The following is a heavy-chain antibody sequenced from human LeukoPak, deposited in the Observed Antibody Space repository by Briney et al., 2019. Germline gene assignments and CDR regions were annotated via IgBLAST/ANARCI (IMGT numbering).Heavy chain of an antibody. D-gene: IGHD6-6*01. Sequence: ASVKVSCKASGYTFTSYGISWVRQAPGQGLEWMGWISAYNGNTKYAQMLQGRVTMTTDTTTSTAYMELRGLRSDDAAVYYCATGGSSSAYYYYYGMDVWGQGTTVTVSS. J-gene: IGHJ6*02. CDR1: GYTFTSYG. V-gene: IGHV1-18*01. CDR3: ATGGSSSAYYYYYGMDV. CDR2: ISAYNGNT.